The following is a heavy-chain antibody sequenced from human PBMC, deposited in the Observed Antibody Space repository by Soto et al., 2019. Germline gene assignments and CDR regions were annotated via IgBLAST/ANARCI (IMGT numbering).Heavy chain of an antibody. CDR3: ARGGTMTYNWFDP. CDR2: IWYDGSNK. D-gene: IGHD3-22*01. Sequence: GGSLRLSCAASGFTFSSYGMHWVRQAPGKGLEWVAVIWYDGSNKYYADSVKGRFTISRDNSKNTLYLQMNSLRAEDTAVYYCARGGTMTYNWFDPWGQGTLVTVSS. J-gene: IGHJ5*02. V-gene: IGHV3-33*01. CDR1: GFTFSSYG.